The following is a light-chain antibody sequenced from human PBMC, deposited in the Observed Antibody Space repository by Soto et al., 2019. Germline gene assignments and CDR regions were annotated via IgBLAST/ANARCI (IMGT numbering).Light chain of an antibody. J-gene: IGLJ3*02. V-gene: IGLV2-14*01. CDR1: SSDVGPYNY. CDR2: EVT. Sequence: QSVLTQPASVSGSPGQSITISCTGTSSDVGPYNYVSWYQHHPGKAPKLLIYEVTKRPSGVSNRFSGSKSGNMASLTISGLPAEDEADYYCSSYTTSSTLVFGGGTKVTVL. CDR3: SSYTTSSTLV.